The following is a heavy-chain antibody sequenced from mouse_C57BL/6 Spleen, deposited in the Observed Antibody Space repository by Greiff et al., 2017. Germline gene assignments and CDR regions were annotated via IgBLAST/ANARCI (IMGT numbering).Heavy chain of an antibody. CDR1: GFNIKNTY. CDR2: IDPANGNT. V-gene: IGHV14-3*01. Sequence: VQLQQSVAELVRPGASVKLSCTASGFNIKNTYMHWVKQRPEQGLEWIGRIDPANGNTKYAPKFQGQATITADTSSNTAYLQLSSLTSEDTAIYYCARRDYYGSSYVGYFDVWGTGTTVTVSS. D-gene: IGHD1-1*01. CDR3: ARRDYYGSSYVGYFDV. J-gene: IGHJ1*03.